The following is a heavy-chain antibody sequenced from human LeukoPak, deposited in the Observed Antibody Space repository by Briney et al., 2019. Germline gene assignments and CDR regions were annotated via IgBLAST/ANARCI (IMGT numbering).Heavy chain of an antibody. D-gene: IGHD4-23*01. J-gene: IGHJ6*03. CDR2: IYTSGSN. V-gene: IGHV4-4*07. CDR3: AREVADYGGYYYYHYMDV. CDR1: GGSISSYY. Sequence: SETLSLTCTVSGGSISSYYWSWIRQPAGKGLEWIGRIYTSGSNNYNPSLKSRVTMSVDTSKNQFSLKLSSVTAADAAMYYCAREVADYGGYYYYHYMDVWGKGTTVTISS.